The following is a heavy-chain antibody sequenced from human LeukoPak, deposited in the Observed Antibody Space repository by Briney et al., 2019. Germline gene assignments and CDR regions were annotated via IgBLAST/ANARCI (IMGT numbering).Heavy chain of an antibody. CDR1: GFTFSSYG. CDR3: ASGWPYYYDSSGYYRIDP. CDR2: ISSSGSTI. D-gene: IGHD3-22*01. J-gene: IGHJ5*02. V-gene: IGHV3-48*04. Sequence: PGGSLRLSCAASGFTFSSYGMHWVRQAPGKGLEWVSYISSSGSTIYYADSVKGRFTISRDNAKNSLYLQMNSLRAEDTAVYYCASGWPYYYDSSGYYRIDPWGQGTLVTVSS.